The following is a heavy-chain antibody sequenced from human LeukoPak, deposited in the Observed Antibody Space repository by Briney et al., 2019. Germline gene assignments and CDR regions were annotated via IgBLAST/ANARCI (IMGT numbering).Heavy chain of an antibody. CDR2: INHSGST. D-gene: IGHD5-18*01. CDR3: ARGLGYSYGYFY. V-gene: IGHV4-34*01. Sequence: SETLSLTCAVYGGSFSGDYWSWLRQPPGKGLEWIGEINHSGSTNYNPSLKSRVTISVDTSKNQFSLKLSSVTAADAAVYYCARGLGYSYGYFYWGQGTLVTVSS. CDR1: GGSFSGDY. J-gene: IGHJ4*02.